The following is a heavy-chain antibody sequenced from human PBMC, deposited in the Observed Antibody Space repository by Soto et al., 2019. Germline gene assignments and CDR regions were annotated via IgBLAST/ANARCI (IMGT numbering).Heavy chain of an antibody. CDR1: GYTFTSNG. CDR3: ARDLAYCGGDCYPIDY. Sequence: QVQLVQSGAEVKKPGASVKVSCKASGYTFTSNGISWVRQAPGQGLEWMGWISAYNGNTNYAQKLQGRVTMTTDTSTSTAYMELRSLRSGDTAVYYCARDLAYCGGDCYPIDYWGQGTLVTVSS. D-gene: IGHD2-21*02. V-gene: IGHV1-18*01. CDR2: ISAYNGNT. J-gene: IGHJ4*02.